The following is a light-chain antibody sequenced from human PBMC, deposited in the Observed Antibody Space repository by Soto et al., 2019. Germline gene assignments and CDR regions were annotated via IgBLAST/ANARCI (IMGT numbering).Light chain of an antibody. CDR3: HQSGNSPFT. Sequence: EIVLTQSPGTLSLSPGERATLSCRASQSVSSSNLAWFQQKPGQAPRLLIYGASSRSTAIPDRFSGSGSGTDFTLAISRLEPEDFAVYYCHQSGNSPFTFGQGTKLEIK. CDR1: QSVSSSN. J-gene: IGKJ2*01. CDR2: GAS. V-gene: IGKV3-20*01.